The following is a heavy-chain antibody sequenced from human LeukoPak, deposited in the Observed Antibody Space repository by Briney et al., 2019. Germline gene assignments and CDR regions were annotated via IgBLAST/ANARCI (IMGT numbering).Heavy chain of an antibody. V-gene: IGHV4-34*01. CDR2: INHSGST. CDR3: ARGRFDP. CDR1: GGSFSGYY. J-gene: IGHJ5*02. Sequence: SETLSLTCAVYGGSFSGYYWSWIRQPPGKGLEWVGEINHSGSTNYNPSLKSRVTISVDTSKNQFSLKLSSVTAADTAVYYCARGRFDPWGQGTLVTVSS.